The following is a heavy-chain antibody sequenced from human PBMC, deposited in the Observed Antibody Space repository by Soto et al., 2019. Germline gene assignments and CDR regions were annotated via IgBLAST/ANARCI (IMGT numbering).Heavy chain of an antibody. V-gene: IGHV3-21*01. CDR2: ISSSSSYI. J-gene: IGHJ6*04. D-gene: IGHD5-18*01. CDR1: GFAFSSYS. CDR3: ARVGRYSYGYGLYHYGTDV. Sequence: PGGSLRLSCAASGFAFSSYSMNLVRQSPGKGLEWVSSISSSSSYIYYADSVKGRFTISRDNAKNSLYLQMNSLRAEDTAVYYCARVGRYSYGYGLYHYGTDVWGKGTTVTVSS.